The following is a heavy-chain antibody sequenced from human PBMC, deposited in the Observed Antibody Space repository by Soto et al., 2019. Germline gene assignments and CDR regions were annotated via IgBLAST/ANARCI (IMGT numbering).Heavy chain of an antibody. CDR3: AKADYYYASGSYYNPDF. CDR2: ISHSGTST. Sequence: GGSLRLSCAASGFTFSSFAMNWVRQAPGKGLEWVSAISHSGTSTYYADSVKGRFTISRDNPKNTLYLQMNSLRAEDTAVYYCAKADYYYASGSYYNPDFWGQGTLVTVSS. J-gene: IGHJ4*02. V-gene: IGHV3-23*01. CDR1: GFTFSSFA. D-gene: IGHD3-10*01.